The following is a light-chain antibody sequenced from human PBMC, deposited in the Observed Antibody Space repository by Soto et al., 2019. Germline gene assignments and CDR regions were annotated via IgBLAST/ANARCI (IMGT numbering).Light chain of an antibody. V-gene: IGKV1-5*01. CDR3: QQYYGSLYA. Sequence: DIQMTQSPSTLSASVGDRVTITCRASQSISSWLAWYQQKPGKAPKVLIYDASSLESGVPSRFSGSGSGTEFTLTISSLQPDDFATYYCQQYYGSLYAFGQETKLEI. CDR1: QSISSW. J-gene: IGKJ2*01. CDR2: DAS.